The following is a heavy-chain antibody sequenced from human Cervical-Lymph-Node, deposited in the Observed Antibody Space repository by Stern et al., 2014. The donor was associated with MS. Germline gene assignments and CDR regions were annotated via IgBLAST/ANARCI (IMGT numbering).Heavy chain of an antibody. CDR2: INPSGGST. J-gene: IGHJ4*02. V-gene: IGHV1-46*01. CDR1: GYTFTSYY. D-gene: IGHD1-26*01. Sequence: QVQLVESWAEVKKPGASVKVSCKASGYTFTSYYIHWVRQAPGQGLEWMGIINPSGGSTSYAPKFTGRVAMTRDTSTSTVYMELSSLRSEDTAVYYCARGGRYSGSYEGGFDYWGQGTLVTVSA. CDR3: ARGGRYSGSYEGGFDY.